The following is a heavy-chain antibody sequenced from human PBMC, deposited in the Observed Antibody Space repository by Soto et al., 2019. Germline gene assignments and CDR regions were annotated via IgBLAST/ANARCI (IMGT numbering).Heavy chain of an antibody. Sequence: SETLSLTCAVSGGSIISGGYSWSWIRQPPGKGLEWIGYIYHSGSTYYNPSLKSRVAISVDRSKNQFSLKLSSVTAADTAVYYCARVPDRCCQGPLLTLVS. D-gene: IGHD2-2*01. CDR2: IYHSGST. V-gene: IGHV4-30-2*01. CDR1: GGSIISGGYS. J-gene: IGHJ5*02. CDR3: ARVPDR.